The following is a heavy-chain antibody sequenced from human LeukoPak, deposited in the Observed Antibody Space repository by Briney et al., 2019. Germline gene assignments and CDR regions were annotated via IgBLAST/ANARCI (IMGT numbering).Heavy chain of an antibody. D-gene: IGHD4-23*01. CDR2: TNSDGSST. V-gene: IGHV3-74*01. J-gene: IGHJ4*02. CDR1: GFTFSRHW. CDR3: ARQSRSVDPLTY. Sequence: GGSLRLSCAASGFTFSRHWMHWVRQAPGKGLVWVSRTNSDGSSTDYADSVKGRFTISRDNAKNTLYLQMNSLRADDTAVYFCARQSRSVDPLTYWGQGTLVTVSS.